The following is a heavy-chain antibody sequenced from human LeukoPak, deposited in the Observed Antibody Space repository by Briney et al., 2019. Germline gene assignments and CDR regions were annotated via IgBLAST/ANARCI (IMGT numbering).Heavy chain of an antibody. CDR2: IIPIFGTA. V-gene: IGHV1-69*05. J-gene: IGHJ6*03. Sequence: SVKVSCKASGGTFSSYAISWVRQAPGQGLEWMGRIIPIFGTANYAQKFQGRVTITTDESTSTAYMELSSPRSEDTAVYYCARVGVQRAGTDYYYYMDVWGKGTTVTVSS. D-gene: IGHD6-13*01. CDR1: GGTFSSYA. CDR3: ARVGVQRAGTDYYYYMDV.